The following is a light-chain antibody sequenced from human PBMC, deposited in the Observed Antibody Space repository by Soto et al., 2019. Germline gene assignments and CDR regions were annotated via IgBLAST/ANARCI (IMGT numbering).Light chain of an antibody. CDR1: QSVTNN. Sequence: EIVLTQSPGTLSLSPGERATLSCRASQSVTNNQLAWFRQKPGQAPRLLIWGVSNRATGIPDRFSGSGSVTEFTLTISSLQSEDFAVYYCQQYNNWPLTFGGGTKVDIK. CDR3: QQYNNWPLT. CDR2: GVS. V-gene: IGKV3D-15*01. J-gene: IGKJ4*01.